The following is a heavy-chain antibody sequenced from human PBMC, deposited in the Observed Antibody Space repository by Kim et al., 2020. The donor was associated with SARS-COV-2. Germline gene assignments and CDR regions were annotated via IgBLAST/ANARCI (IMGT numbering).Heavy chain of an antibody. CDR3: ALINFYDSSH. V-gene: IGHV4-39*07. Sequence: TDYNPSLKSRVTISVDTSKNQFSLKLSSVTAADTAVYSCALINFYDSSHWGQGTLVTVSS. CDR2: T. D-gene: IGHD3-22*01. J-gene: IGHJ4*02.